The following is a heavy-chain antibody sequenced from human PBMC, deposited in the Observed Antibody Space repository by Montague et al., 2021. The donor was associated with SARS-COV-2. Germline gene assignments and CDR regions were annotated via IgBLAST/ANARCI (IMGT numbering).Heavy chain of an antibody. V-gene: IGHV4-61*02. CDR1: GASVTTGHYY. CDR2: VYPSGNT. Sequence: TLSLTCTVSGASVTTGHYYWSWIRQPAGKGLEWIGRVYPSGNTNYNPSLRSRVSISVGMSKNQISLKLSSVTAADTAVYYCARVRGAALYFGEVGYYGMVVWGQGTTVTVSS. J-gene: IGHJ6*02. D-gene: IGHD3-10*01. CDR3: ARVRGAALYFGEVGYYGMVV.